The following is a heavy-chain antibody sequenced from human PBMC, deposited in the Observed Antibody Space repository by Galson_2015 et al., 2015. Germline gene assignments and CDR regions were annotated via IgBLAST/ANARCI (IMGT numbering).Heavy chain of an antibody. CDR2: IYSDGST. V-gene: IGHV3-53*01. D-gene: IGHD3-16*01. CDR1: GVTVSRNY. CDR3: ASWGSPSFREDY. Sequence: SLRLSCAASGVTVSRNYVTWVRQAPGKRLEWVSVIYSDGSTYYADSVKGRFTFSRDTSKNTLYLQMNSLTAEDSAVYYCASWGSPSFREDYWGQGTLVTVSS. J-gene: IGHJ4*02.